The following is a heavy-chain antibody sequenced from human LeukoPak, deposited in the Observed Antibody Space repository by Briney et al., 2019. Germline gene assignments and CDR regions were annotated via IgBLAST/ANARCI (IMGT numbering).Heavy chain of an antibody. J-gene: IGHJ4*02. CDR1: GFTFRNYA. CDR2: INHGDNNT. CDR3: ARKAVATAGIALDN. Sequence: ASLRLSCAASGFTFRNYAMSWVRQAPGKGLEWVSHINHGDNNTFYADSVKGRFTLSRDSSKNTLYLQMNSLRAEDTAIYYCARKAVATAGIALDNWGQGTVVTVSS. D-gene: IGHD6-19*01. V-gene: IGHV3-23*01.